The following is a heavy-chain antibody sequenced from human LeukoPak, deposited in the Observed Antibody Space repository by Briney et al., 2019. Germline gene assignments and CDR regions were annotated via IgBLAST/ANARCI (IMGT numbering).Heavy chain of an antibody. CDR2: ISGSDDGT. CDR3: AKSPVSSCRGSFCYPFDY. Sequence: GGSLRLSCAASGFTFSTYSMHWVRQAPGKGLEWVSAISGSDDGTYYADSVKGRFTISRDNSRNTLYLQMNTLRAEDTAVYFCAKSPVSSCRGSFCYPFDYWGQGNLVTVSS. J-gene: IGHJ4*02. CDR1: GFTFSTYS. V-gene: IGHV3-23*01. D-gene: IGHD2-15*01.